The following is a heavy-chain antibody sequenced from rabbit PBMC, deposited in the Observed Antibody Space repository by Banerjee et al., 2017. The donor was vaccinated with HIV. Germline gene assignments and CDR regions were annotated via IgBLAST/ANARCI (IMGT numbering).Heavy chain of an antibody. CDR3: ARKEAGYTNYGYTKL. J-gene: IGHJ4*01. Sequence: QEQLVESGGGLVQPEGFLTLTCTASGFSFSSSYYMCWVRQAPGKGLEWIACIYAGSSSSTYYASWAKGRFTISKTSSTTVTLQMTSLTAADTATYFCARKEAGYTNYGYTKLWGPGTLVTVS. CDR1: GFSFSSSYY. D-gene: IGHD6-1*01. CDR2: IYAGSSSST. V-gene: IGHV1S45*01.